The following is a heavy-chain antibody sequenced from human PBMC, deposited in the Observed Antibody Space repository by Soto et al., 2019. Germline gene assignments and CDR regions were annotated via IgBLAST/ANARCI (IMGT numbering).Heavy chain of an antibody. CDR1: GGTFSSYA. CDR3: ARAPFPQYYYDSSGYYPFDY. V-gene: IGHV1-69*01. Sequence: QVQLVQSGAEVKKPGSSVKVSCKASGGTFSSYAISWVRQAPGQGLEWMGGSIPTFGTANYAQKFQGRVTITADESTSTAYMELSSLRSEDTAVYYCARAPFPQYYYDSSGYYPFDYWGQGTLVTVSS. D-gene: IGHD3-22*01. CDR2: SIPTFGTA. J-gene: IGHJ4*02.